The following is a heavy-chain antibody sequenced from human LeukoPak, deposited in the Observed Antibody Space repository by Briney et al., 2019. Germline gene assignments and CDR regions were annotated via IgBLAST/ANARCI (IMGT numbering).Heavy chain of an antibody. CDR1: GGSISSYY. Sequence: SETLSLTCTVSGGSISSYYWSWIRQPPGKGLEWIGYIYYSGSTNYNPSLKSRVTISVDTSKNQFPLKLSSVTAADTAVYYCARGELDSSGYYRLDAFDIWGQGTMVTVSS. D-gene: IGHD3-22*01. CDR2: IYYSGST. CDR3: ARGELDSSGYYRLDAFDI. J-gene: IGHJ3*02. V-gene: IGHV4-59*08.